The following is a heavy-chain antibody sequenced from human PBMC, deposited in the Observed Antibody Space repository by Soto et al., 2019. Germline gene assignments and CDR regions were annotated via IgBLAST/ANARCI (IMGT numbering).Heavy chain of an antibody. CDR2: ISGSGGST. CDR1: GFTFSSYA. D-gene: IGHD6-19*01. Sequence: GGSLRLSCAASGFTFSSYAMSWVRQAPGKGLEWVSAISGSGGSTYYADSVKGRFTISRDNSKNTLYLQMNSLRAEDTAVYYCAKGIIPGYSSGWAYWGQGTLVTVSS. J-gene: IGHJ4*02. CDR3: AKGIIPGYSSGWAY. V-gene: IGHV3-23*01.